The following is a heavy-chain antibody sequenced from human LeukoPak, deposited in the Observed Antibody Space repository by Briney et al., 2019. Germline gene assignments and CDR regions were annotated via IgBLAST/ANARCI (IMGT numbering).Heavy chain of an antibody. D-gene: IGHD2-2*01. V-gene: IGHV3-7*01. CDR2: IKQDGSEK. Sequence: PGGSLRLSCAASGFAFSSYWMSWVRQAPGEGLEWVANIKQDGSEKYYVDSVKGRFTISRDNAKNSLYLQMNSLSAEDTAVYSCARVWKVVGLRAFDIWGHGTMVTVSS. CDR1: GFAFSSYW. J-gene: IGHJ3*02. CDR3: ARVWKVVGLRAFDI.